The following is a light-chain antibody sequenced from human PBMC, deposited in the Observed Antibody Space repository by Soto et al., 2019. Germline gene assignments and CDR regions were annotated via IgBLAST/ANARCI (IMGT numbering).Light chain of an antibody. CDR1: QSINNY. V-gene: IGKV1-39*01. Sequence: DIQMTQSPASLSVSVGDRVTITCRASQSINNYLNWYLQRPGQAPKLLIRSASTLQRGVPSRFSGSGSRTEFTLTIADLQPDDFGTYYCQQSLTMPITFGHGTRRDIK. J-gene: IGKJ5*01. CDR2: SAS. CDR3: QQSLTMPIT.